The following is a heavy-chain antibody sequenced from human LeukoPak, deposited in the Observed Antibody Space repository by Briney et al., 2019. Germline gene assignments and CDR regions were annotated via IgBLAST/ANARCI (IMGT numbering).Heavy chain of an antibody. CDR2: IHYSGST. J-gene: IGHJ6*03. CDR1: GGSITNYY. D-gene: IGHD4-11*01. Sequence: SETLSLTCTVSGGSITNYYWTWIRQPPGKGLEWIGYIHYSGSTNYNPSLKSRVTISVDTSKNQFSLKLSSVTAADTAVYYCARASVTYYYYYYMDVWGKGTAVTVSS. V-gene: IGHV4-59*01. CDR3: ARASVTYYYYYYMDV.